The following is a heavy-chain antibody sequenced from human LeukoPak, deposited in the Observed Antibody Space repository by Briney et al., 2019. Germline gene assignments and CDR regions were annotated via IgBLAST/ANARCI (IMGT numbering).Heavy chain of an antibody. J-gene: IGHJ4*02. D-gene: IGHD6-13*01. Sequence: ASVKVSCTASGYTFTSYYMHWVRQAPGQGLEWMGIINPSGGSTSYAQKFQGRVTMTRDTSTSTVYMELSSLRSEDTAVYYCARAVSQGYSRKYSLFDYWGQGTLVTVSS. V-gene: IGHV1-46*01. CDR1: GYTFTSYY. CDR3: ARAVSQGYSRKYSLFDY. CDR2: INPSGGST.